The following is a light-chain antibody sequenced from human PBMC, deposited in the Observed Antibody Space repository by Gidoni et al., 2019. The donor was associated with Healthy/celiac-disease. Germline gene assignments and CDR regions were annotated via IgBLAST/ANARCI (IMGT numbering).Light chain of an antibody. CDR3: QQYNSYSRT. CDR2: KAS. Sequence: DIQITQSPSTLSASVGDRVTITCRASQSISSWLAWYQKKPGKAPKLLIYKASSLESGVPSRFSGSGSGTEFTLTISSLQPDDFATYYCQQYNSYSRTFGQGTKVEIK. J-gene: IGKJ1*01. CDR1: QSISSW. V-gene: IGKV1-5*03.